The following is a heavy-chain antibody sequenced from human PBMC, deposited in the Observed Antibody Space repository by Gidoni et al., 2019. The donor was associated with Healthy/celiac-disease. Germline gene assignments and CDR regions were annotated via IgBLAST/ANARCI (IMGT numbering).Heavy chain of an antibody. D-gene: IGHD3-3*01. CDR3: ARNYDCWSGYHFDY. V-gene: IGHV4-59*01. CDR2: IYYSGST. J-gene: IGHJ4*02. CDR1: GGSISSYY. Sequence: QESGPGLVKPSETLSLTCTVSGGSISSYYWSWIRQPPGKGLEWIGYIYYSGSTNYNPSLKSRVTISVDTSKNQFSLKLSSVTAADTAVYYCARNYDCWSGYHFDYWGQGTLVTVSS.